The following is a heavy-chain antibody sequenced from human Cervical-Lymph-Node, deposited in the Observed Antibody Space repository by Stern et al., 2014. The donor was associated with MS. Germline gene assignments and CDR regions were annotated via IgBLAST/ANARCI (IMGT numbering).Heavy chain of an antibody. CDR1: GYTFINYD. J-gene: IGHJ4*02. V-gene: IGHV1-8*01. CDR3: TTSQGAF. D-gene: IGHD3-3*02. Sequence: QMQLVQSGAEVKKPGASVRVSCKASGYTFINYDINWVRQATGQGLEWVGWINPKDGHSGSTQKFQGRVTVTANNSISTAYMDLINLRSEDTAIYYCTTSQGAFWGQGALVTVTS. CDR2: INPKDGHS.